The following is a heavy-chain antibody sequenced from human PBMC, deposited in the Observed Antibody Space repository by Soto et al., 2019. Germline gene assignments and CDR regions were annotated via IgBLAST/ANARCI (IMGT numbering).Heavy chain of an antibody. CDR2: INPSGGST. CDR3: AKDLRLGELSLYGIEY. D-gene: IGHD3-16*02. J-gene: IGHJ4*02. V-gene: IGHV1-46*01. CDR1: GYTFTSYY. Sequence: ASVKVSCKASGYTFTSYYMHWVRQAPGQGLEWMGIINPSGGSTSYAQKFQGRVTMTRDTSTSTVYMELSSLRSEDTAVFYCAKDLRLGELSLYGIEYWGQGTLVTVSS.